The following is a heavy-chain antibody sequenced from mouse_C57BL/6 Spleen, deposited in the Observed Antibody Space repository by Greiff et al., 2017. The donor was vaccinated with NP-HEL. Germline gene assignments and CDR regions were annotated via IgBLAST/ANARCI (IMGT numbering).Heavy chain of an antibody. Sequence: DVKLVESGGGLVKPGGSLKLSCAASGFTFSDYGMHWVRQAPEKGLEWVAYISSGSSTIYYADTVKGRFTISRDNAKNTLFLQMTSLRSEDTAMYYCARDDYGDPYYFDYWGQGTTLTVSS. D-gene: IGHD2-4*01. CDR1: GFTFSDYG. J-gene: IGHJ2*01. CDR3: ARDDYGDPYYFDY. V-gene: IGHV5-17*01. CDR2: ISSGSSTI.